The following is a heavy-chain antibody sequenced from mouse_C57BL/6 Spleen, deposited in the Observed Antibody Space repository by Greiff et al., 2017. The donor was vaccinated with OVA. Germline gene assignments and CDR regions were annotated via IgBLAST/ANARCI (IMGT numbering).Heavy chain of an antibody. J-gene: IGHJ2*01. CDR3: ARYWDYFDY. Sequence: EVQRVESGGGLVKPGGSLKLSCAASGFTFSDYGMHWVRQVPEKGLEWVAYISSGSSTIYYADTVKGRFTISRDNTKNTLFLQMTSLRSEYAAMYYCARYWDYFDYWGQGTTLTVSS. V-gene: IGHV5-17*01. CDR2: ISSGSSTI. CDR1: GFTFSDYG. D-gene: IGHD4-1*01.